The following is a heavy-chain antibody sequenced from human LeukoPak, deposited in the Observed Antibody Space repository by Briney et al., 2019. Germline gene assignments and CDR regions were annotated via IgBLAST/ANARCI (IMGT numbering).Heavy chain of an antibody. V-gene: IGHV4-34*01. D-gene: IGHD2-21*01. Sequence: SETLSLTCAVYGGSFSGSYWSWIRQPPGKGLEWIGEINRRGSTSYNPSLTSRVSISLDTSKNQFSLRLSSVTAADTAVYYCARGHLWPIDAFDIWGQGTMVAVSS. CDR3: ARGHLWPIDAFDI. J-gene: IGHJ3*02. CDR1: GGSFSGSY. CDR2: INRRGST.